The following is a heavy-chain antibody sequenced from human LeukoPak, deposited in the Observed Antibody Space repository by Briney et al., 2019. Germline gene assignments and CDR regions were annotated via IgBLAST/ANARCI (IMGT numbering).Heavy chain of an antibody. CDR2: INHSGST. V-gene: IGHV4-34*01. J-gene: IGHJ5*02. Sequence: PETLSLTCAVYGGSFSGYYWSWIRQPPGKGLEWIGEINHSGSTNYNPSLKSRVTMSVDTSKNQFSLKLSSVTAADTAVYYCARDEGWFDPWGQGTLVTVSS. CDR3: ARDEGWFDP. CDR1: GGSFSGYY.